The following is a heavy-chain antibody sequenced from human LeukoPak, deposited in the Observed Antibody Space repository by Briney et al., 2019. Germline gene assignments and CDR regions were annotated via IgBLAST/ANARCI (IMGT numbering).Heavy chain of an antibody. J-gene: IGHJ3*02. CDR3: ARGLASGSPGAFDI. Sequence: PGGSLRLSCAASGFTVSSNYMNWVCQAPGKGLEWVSVIYSGGATYYTDSVKGRFTISRDNSKNTLYLQTNSLRAEDTAVYYCARGLASGSPGAFDIWGQGTMVTVSS. V-gene: IGHV3-53*01. CDR2: IYSGGAT. D-gene: IGHD1-26*01. CDR1: GFTVSSNY.